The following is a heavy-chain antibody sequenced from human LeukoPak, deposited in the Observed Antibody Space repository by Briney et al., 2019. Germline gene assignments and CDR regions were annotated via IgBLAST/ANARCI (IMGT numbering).Heavy chain of an antibody. D-gene: IGHD3-22*01. J-gene: IGHJ4*02. CDR2: INSDGSST. CDR1: GFTFSSYW. V-gene: IGHV3-74*01. Sequence: GGSLRLSCAASGFTFSSYWMHWVRQAPGEGLVWVSRINSDGSSTSYADSVKGRFTISRDNAKNSLYLQMNSLRAEDTAVYYCARDSRYYYDSSGYSALDYWGQGTLVTVSS. CDR3: ARDSRYYYDSSGYSALDY.